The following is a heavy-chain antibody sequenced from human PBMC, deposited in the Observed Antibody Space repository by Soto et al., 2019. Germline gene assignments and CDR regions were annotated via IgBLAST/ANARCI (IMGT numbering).Heavy chain of an antibody. Sequence: QVQLVQSGAEVKKPGSSVNVSCKASGGTFSSYTINWVRQAPGQGLEWMGRIIPILAIANYAQKFQGRVTITAEKSTSTAYMELSSLRSEDTAVYYCARDHGYAYAFDIWGQGTMVTVSS. CDR2: IIPILAIA. CDR3: ARDHGYAYAFDI. V-gene: IGHV1-69*08. D-gene: IGHD5-12*01. J-gene: IGHJ3*02. CDR1: GGTFSSYT.